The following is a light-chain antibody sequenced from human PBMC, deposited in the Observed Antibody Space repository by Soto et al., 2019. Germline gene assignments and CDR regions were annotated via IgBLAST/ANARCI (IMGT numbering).Light chain of an antibody. J-gene: IGKJ1*01. CDR1: QSVSSN. V-gene: IGKV3-15*01. CDR3: QQHTNWPPWT. CDR2: GAS. Sequence: EIVMTQSPATLSVSPGERATLSCRASQSVSSNLAWYQQKPGQAPRLLICGASTRATGIPARFSGSGSGTEFTLTISSLQSEDFAVYYCQQHTNWPPWTFGQGTKVEIK.